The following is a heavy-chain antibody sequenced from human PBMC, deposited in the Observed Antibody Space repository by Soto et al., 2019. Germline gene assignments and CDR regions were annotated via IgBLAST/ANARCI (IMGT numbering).Heavy chain of an antibody. CDR2: ISYDGSKK. D-gene: IGHD2-21*01. CDR1: GFTFSSYD. J-gene: IGHJ6*02. V-gene: IGHV3-30*18. Sequence: QVQLVESGGGVVQPGRPLGLSCAASGFTFSSYDMHWVRQAPGKGLQWVAIISYDGSKKYLADSVKGRFTISRDNSKNTLYLQMNSLRTEDTAVYYCAKEGIRNIVSVEKYHYYGMDVWGQGTTVTVSS. CDR3: AKEGIRNIVSVEKYHYYGMDV.